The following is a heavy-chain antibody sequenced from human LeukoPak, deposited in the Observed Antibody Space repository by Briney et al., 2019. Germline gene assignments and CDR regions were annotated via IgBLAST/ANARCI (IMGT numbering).Heavy chain of an antibody. Sequence: PGGSLRLSCAASGFTFSRAWMSWVRQAPGKGLEWVANIKEDGSEDYYAGSVKGRFAISKDNAKNSLYLQMNNLRAEDTATYYCARDADGYEDWGQGTLVIVSS. CDR2: IKEDGSED. CDR1: GFTFSRAW. J-gene: IGHJ4*02. D-gene: IGHD5-24*01. CDR3: ARDADGYED. V-gene: IGHV3-7*01.